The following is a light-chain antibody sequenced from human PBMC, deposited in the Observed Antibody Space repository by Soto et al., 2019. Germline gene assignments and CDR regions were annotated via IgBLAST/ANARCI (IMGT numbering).Light chain of an antibody. Sequence: DIQMTQSPSTLSASVGDRVTITCRASQSISNWLAWYQQKPGKAPKLLIYDASILQSGVPSRFSGSGSGTEFTLTICSLQPDDFATYYCQQYNTYWTFGQGTKVEIK. CDR1: QSISNW. CDR2: DAS. V-gene: IGKV1-5*01. CDR3: QQYNTYWT. J-gene: IGKJ1*01.